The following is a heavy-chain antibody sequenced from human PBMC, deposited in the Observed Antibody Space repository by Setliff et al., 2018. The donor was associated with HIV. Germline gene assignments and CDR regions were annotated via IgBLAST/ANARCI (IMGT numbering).Heavy chain of an antibody. CDR1: GGTFSSYV. V-gene: IGHV1-69*13. Sequence: SVKVSCKSSGGTFSSYVINWVRQAPGQGREWMGGIIPVADTTNYAQKFQGRVTITADASTRTAYMELSSLRSEDTAVYYCVVWAHSGTWPFDSWGQGTLVPVSS. D-gene: IGHD3-16*01. CDR2: IIPVADTT. CDR3: VVWAHSGTWPFDS. J-gene: IGHJ4*02.